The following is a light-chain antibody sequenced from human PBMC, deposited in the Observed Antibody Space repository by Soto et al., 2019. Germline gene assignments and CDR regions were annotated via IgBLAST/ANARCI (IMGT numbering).Light chain of an antibody. CDR2: EVS. CDR3: TSYKRSSTWV. V-gene: IGLV2-14*01. J-gene: IGLJ2*01. Sequence: QSVLTQPASVSGSLGRSITISCTGTTSDVGAYNYVSWYQQHPGKAPKFMIYEVSNRPSGVSNRFSGSKSGNTASLTISGLQDEEEDDYYCTSYKRSSTWVFGGGTKVTV. CDR1: TSDVGAYNY.